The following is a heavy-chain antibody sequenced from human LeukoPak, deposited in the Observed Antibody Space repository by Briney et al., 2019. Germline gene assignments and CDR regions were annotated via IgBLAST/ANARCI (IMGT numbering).Heavy chain of an antibody. J-gene: IGHJ4*02. CDR3: ARQTSLYDILTGYYLPVEYYFDY. Sequence: PGGSLRLSCAASGFTFSSYWMHWVRQAPGKGLVWVSRINSDGSSTSYADSVKGRFTISRDNAKNTLYLQMNSLRAEDTAVYYCARQTSLYDILTGYYLPVEYYFDYWGQGTLVTVSS. CDR2: INSDGSST. V-gene: IGHV3-74*01. CDR1: GFTFSSYW. D-gene: IGHD3-9*01.